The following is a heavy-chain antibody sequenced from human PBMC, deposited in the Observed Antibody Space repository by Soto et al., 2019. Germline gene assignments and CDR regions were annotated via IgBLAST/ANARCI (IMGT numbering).Heavy chain of an antibody. J-gene: IGHJ4*02. CDR3: ARVETVVVPAAPEDY. CDR2: IKQDGSEK. V-gene: IGHV3-7*01. Sequence: PGGSLRLSCAASGFTFSSYWMSWVRQAPGKGLEWVANIKQDGSEKYYVDSVKGRFTISRDNAKSSLYLQMNSLRAEDTAVYYCARVETVVVPAAPEDYWGQGTLVTVSS. D-gene: IGHD2-2*01. CDR1: GFTFSSYW.